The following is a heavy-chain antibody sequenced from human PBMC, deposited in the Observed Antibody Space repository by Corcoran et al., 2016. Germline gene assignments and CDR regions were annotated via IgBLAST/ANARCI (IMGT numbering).Heavy chain of an antibody. D-gene: IGHD3-22*01. CDR3: TRARNHYDSSGYYYVHWSFDL. J-gene: IGHJ2*01. CDR1: GFTFGDYA. V-gene: IGHV3-49*05. Sequence: EVQLVGSGGGLVNPGRSLRRSCTASGFTFGDYAMSWFRQAPGKGLEWVGFIRSKAYGGTTEYAASVKGRFTISRDDSKSIAYLKMNSLKTEDTAVYYCTRARNHYDSSGYYYVHWSFDLWGRGTLFNVSS. CDR2: IRSKAYGGTT.